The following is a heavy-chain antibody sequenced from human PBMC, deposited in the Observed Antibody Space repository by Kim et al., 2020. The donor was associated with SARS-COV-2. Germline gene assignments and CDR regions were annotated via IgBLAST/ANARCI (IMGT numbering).Heavy chain of an antibody. J-gene: IGHJ3*02. D-gene: IGHD6-19*01. CDR2: TYYRSKWYN. CDR1: GDSVSSNSAA. Sequence: SQTLSLTCAISGDSVSSNSAAWNWIRQSPSRGLEWLGRTYYRSKWYNDYAVSVKSRITINPDTSKNQFSLQLNSVTPEDTAVYYCARVGTIPGGWYSDDDAFDIWGQGTMVTVSS. V-gene: IGHV6-1*01. CDR3: ARVGTIPGGWYSDDDAFDI.